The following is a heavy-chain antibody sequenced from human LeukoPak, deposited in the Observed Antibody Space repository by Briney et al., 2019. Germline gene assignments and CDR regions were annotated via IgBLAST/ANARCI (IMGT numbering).Heavy chain of an antibody. D-gene: IGHD6-13*01. V-gene: IGHV1-2*02. CDR3: ARVTRDSSSWYERTYYFDS. CDR2: INPNSGGT. J-gene: IGHJ4*02. Sequence: GASVKVSCKASGYTFTGYYMHWVRQAPGQGREWRGWINPNSGGTNYAQKFQGRATMTRATSISTAYMELSRLRSDDTAVYYCARVTRDSSSWYERTYYFDSWGQGTLVTVSS. CDR1: GYTFTGYY.